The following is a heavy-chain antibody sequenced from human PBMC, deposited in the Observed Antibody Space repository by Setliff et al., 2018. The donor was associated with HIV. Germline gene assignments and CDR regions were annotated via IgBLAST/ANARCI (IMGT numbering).Heavy chain of an antibody. J-gene: IGHJ4*02. CDR2: MHHSGNT. CDR1: TYSISSVHS. Sequence: SETLSLTCDVSTYSISSVHSWGWIRQPPGKGLEWIGTMHHSGNTHYKPSLKGRVTVSLDTSKKQPSLKLRSVTAADTAVYYCAKEGGYCSGDTCFGFDYWGQGTLVTVSS. D-gene: IGHD2-15*01. CDR3: AKEGGYCSGDTCFGFDY. V-gene: IGHV4-38-2*02.